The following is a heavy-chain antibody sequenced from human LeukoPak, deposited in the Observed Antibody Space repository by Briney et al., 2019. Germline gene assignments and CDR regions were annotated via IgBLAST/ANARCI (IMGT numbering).Heavy chain of an antibody. CDR1: GFTFDDYA. Sequence: GGSLRLSCAASGFTFDDYAMPWVRQAPGKGLEWVSGISWNSGSIGYADSVKGRFTISRDNAKNSLYLQMNSLRAEDTALYYCAKDSSYSSGTLFDYWGQGTLVTVSS. D-gene: IGHD6-19*01. V-gene: IGHV3-9*01. CDR3: AKDSSYSSGTLFDY. J-gene: IGHJ4*02. CDR2: ISWNSGSI.